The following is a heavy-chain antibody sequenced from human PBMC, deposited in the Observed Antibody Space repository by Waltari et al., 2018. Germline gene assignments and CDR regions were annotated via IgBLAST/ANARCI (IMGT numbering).Heavy chain of an antibody. CDR2: TFQRYSP. J-gene: IGHJ3*01. CDR1: GGSMSDYN. CDR3: ARDSLYYDSVDAFDF. V-gene: IGHV4-59*01. Sequence: VLLQKSVSALLKPSEILSLTCPVSGGSMSDYNWSVVRQRPGEGLEWIGSTFQRYSPHYNPSLEGRVTISVDTSQNQFFLKLTSVTAADTAVYFCARDSLYYDSVDAFDFWGQGTMVTVS. D-gene: IGHD3-22*01.